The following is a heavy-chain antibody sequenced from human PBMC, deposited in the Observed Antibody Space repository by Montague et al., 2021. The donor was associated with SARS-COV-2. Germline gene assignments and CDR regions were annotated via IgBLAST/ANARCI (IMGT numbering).Heavy chain of an antibody. CDR2: IPYDGSNK. CDR3: ATELELSAFDI. J-gene: IGHJ3*02. V-gene: IGHV3-30*04. D-gene: IGHD1-7*01. CDR1: GFTFSSYA. Sequence: SLRLSCAASGFTFSSYAMHWVRQAPGKGLERVAVIPYDGSNKYYVDSVKGRFTISRDNSKNTLYLQMNSLRAEDTAVYYCATELELSAFDIWGQGTMVTVSS.